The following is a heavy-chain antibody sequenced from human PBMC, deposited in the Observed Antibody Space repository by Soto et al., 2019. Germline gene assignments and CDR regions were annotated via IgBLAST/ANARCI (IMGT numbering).Heavy chain of an antibody. V-gene: IGHV3-53*01. J-gene: IGHJ4*02. CDR1: GFTVSGNY. CDR2: IYSGGST. CDR3: ARDSFYGSGSYYNEFDY. Sequence: GGSLRLSCAASGFTVSGNYMNWVRQAPGKGLEWVSVIYSGGSTYYADSVKGRFTISRDNSKNTLYLQMNSLRAEDTAVYYCARDSFYGSGSYYNEFDYWGQGTLVTVSS. D-gene: IGHD3-10*01.